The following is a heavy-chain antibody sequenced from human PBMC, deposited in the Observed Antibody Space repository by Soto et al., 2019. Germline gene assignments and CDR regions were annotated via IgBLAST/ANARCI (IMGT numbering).Heavy chain of an antibody. D-gene: IGHD2-21*02. V-gene: IGHV4-30-4*08. J-gene: IGHJ6*02. CDR3: ARDDDGGDSLDV. Sequence: QVQLQQSGPGLVKPSQTLSLTCTVSGGSISSDYYHWTWIRQSPGKGLEWIEYIHHSGSIIYNPSLKSRLTISVDTSKNQFSLHLTSVTAADTAVYFCARDDDGGDSLDVWGQGTTVTVSS. CDR2: IHHSGSI. CDR1: GGSISSDYYH.